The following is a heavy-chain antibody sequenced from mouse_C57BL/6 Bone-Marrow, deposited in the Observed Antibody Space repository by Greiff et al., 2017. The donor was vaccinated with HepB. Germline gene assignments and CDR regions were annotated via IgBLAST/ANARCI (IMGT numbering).Heavy chain of an antibody. CDR1: GFSFNTYA. CDR3: VRQNYGYYFDY. Sequence: EVNLVESGGGLVQPKGSLKLSCAASGFSFNTYAMNWVRQAPGKGLEWVARIRSKSNNYATYYADSVKDRFTISRDDSESMLYLQMNNLKTEDTAMYYCVRQNYGYYFDYWGQGTTLTVSS. V-gene: IGHV10-1*01. J-gene: IGHJ2*01. CDR2: IRSKSNNYAT. D-gene: IGHD1-1*01.